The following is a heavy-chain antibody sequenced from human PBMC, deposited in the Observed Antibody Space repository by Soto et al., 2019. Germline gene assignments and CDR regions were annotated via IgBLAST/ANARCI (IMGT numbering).Heavy chain of an antibody. CDR1: GFTFSSYG. D-gene: IGHD5-12*01. Sequence: GGSLRLSCGASGFTFSSYGMNWVGQAPGKGLEWVSSISSSSSYIYYADSVKGRFTISRDNAKNSLYLQMNSLRAEDTAVYYCARESSGYDPPTLYYYYYMDVWGKGTTVTVSS. V-gene: IGHV3-21*01. CDR3: ARESSGYDPPTLYYYYYMDV. J-gene: IGHJ6*03. CDR2: ISSSSSYI.